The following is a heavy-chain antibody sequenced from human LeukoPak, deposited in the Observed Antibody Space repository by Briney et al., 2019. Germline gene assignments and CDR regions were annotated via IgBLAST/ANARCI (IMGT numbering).Heavy chain of an antibody. Sequence: GASVKVSCKASGYTFTSYYIHWVRQAPGQGLEWMGWINPNSGGTNYAQKFQGRVTVTRDTSISTAYMELSSLRSDDTAVYYCTRGETGRDSSGYFGYWGQGTLVTVSS. CDR3: TRGETGRDSSGYFGY. J-gene: IGHJ4*02. CDR2: INPNSGGT. D-gene: IGHD3-22*01. V-gene: IGHV1-2*02. CDR1: GYTFTSYY.